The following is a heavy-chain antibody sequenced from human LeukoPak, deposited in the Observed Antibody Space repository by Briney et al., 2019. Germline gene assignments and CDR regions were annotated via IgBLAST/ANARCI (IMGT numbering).Heavy chain of an antibody. D-gene: IGHD1-14*01. Sequence: ASVKVSCKASGYTFTSYYMHWVRQAPGQGLEWMGYINPNSGGTTFAQRFQGRVTMTRDTSISAAYMELSSLISDDTAVYYCAKANQYNWFDPWGQGTLVTVSS. CDR3: AKANQYNWFDP. V-gene: IGHV1-2*02. J-gene: IGHJ5*02. CDR2: INPNSGGT. CDR1: GYTFTSYY.